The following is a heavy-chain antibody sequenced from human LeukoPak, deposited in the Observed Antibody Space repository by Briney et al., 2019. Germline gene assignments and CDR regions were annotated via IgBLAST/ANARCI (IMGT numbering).Heavy chain of an antibody. Sequence: GGSLRLSCAASRFTFSSYEMNWVRQAPGKGLEWVSYISGSGTTIYYADSVRGRFTISRDNAKNSLYLQMNSLRAEDTAVYYCARESGSGLGCWGQGTLVTVSS. J-gene: IGHJ4*02. CDR2: ISGSGTTI. CDR1: RFTFSSYE. V-gene: IGHV3-48*03. CDR3: ARESGSGLGC. D-gene: IGHD6-19*01.